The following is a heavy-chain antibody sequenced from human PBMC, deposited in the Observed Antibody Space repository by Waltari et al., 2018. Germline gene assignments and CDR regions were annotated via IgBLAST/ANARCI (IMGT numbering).Heavy chain of an antibody. D-gene: IGHD1-7*01. CDR1: GGSISSSSYY. J-gene: IGHJ4*02. V-gene: IGHV4-39*07. CDR2: IYYSGST. Sequence: QLQLQESGPGLVKPSETLSLTCTVSGGSISSSSYYWGWIRQPPGKGLEWIGSIYYSGSTYYNPSLKSRVTISVDTSKNQFSLKLSSVTAADTAVYYCARGELRGTFDYWGQGTLVTVSS. CDR3: ARGELRGTFDY.